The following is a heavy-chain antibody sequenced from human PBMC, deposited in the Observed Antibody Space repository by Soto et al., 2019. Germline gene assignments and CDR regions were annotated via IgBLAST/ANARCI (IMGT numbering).Heavy chain of an antibody. CDR3: AREVRGSVFASRPRGMDI. D-gene: IGHD3-10*01. Sequence: ASVKVSCKASGFSFSNNDIAWVRQAPGQGLEWVGRITTSNGQTKYAQGLQGRVTLTTDTSTSTAYMDLRSLRFDDTAVYDFAREVRGSVFASRPRGMDIWGQGTTVTGSS. CDR1: GFSFSNND. V-gene: IGHV1-18*01. J-gene: IGHJ6*02. CDR2: ITTSNGQT.